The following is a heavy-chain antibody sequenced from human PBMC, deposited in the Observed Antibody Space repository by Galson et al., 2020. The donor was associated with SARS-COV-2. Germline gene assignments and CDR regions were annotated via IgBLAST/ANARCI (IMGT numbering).Heavy chain of an antibody. V-gene: IGHV3-11*06. CDR2: ISSSNSFT. CDR1: GFKLSDYY. J-gene: IGHJ4*02. CDR3: ARGAVPTILGGTTLGY. Sequence: GESLKISCAASGFKLSDYYMSWIRQAPGKGLEWVSFISSSNSFTNYADSVKGRFTISRDNAKNSLFLQMNSLTAEDTAVYYCARGAVPTILGGTTLGYWGRGTLVAVSS. D-gene: IGHD1-7*01.